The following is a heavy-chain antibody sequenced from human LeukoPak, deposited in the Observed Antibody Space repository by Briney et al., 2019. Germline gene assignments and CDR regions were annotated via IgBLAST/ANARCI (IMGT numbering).Heavy chain of an antibody. CDR2: IYYSGST. Sequence: SETLSLTCTVSGGSISSYYWSWIRQPPGKGLEWIGYIYYSGSTNYNPSLKSRVTMSVDTSKNQFSLKLSSVTAADTAVYYCARGLTMVRGDAFDIWGQGTMVTVSS. V-gene: IGHV4-59*08. CDR3: ARGLTMVRGDAFDI. D-gene: IGHD3-10*01. J-gene: IGHJ3*02. CDR1: GGSISSYY.